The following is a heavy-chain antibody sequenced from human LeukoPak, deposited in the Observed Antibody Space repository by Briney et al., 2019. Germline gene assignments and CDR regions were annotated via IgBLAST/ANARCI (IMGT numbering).Heavy chain of an antibody. Sequence: PGGSLRLSCVASGFTFPDFSMNWVRQAPGKGLEWISYISGRGGTIYYADSVKGRFSNSRDNAKNSLYLQVNSLRAEDTAVYFCARDRVADTEKIGNFYYFYMDVWGKGTTVTVS. CDR1: GFTFPDFS. J-gene: IGHJ6*03. D-gene: IGHD2-21*01. CDR2: ISGRGGTI. CDR3: ARDRVADTEKIGNFYYFYMDV. V-gene: IGHV3-48*04.